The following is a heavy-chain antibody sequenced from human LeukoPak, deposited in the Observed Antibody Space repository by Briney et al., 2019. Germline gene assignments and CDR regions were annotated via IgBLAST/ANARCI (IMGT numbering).Heavy chain of an antibody. Sequence: GGSLRFSWASGCGIFSYCSIYFRRQAPGKGLEWVSSISSSSSYIYYADSVKGRFTISRNNAKNSLYLQMNSLRAEDTPVYYSVPNATCCGGNCHFDCRGQGTLVTVSS. CDR3: VPNATCCGGNCHFDC. CDR2: ISSSSSYI. D-gene: IGHD2-15*01. V-gene: IGHV3-21*01. J-gene: IGHJ5*01. CDR1: CGIFSYCS.